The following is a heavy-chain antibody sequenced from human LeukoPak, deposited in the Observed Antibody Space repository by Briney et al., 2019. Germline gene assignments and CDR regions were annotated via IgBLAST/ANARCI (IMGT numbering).Heavy chain of an antibody. J-gene: IGHJ4*02. D-gene: IGHD5-18*01. CDR2: ISSSSSYI. CDR1: GFTFSSYS. V-gene: IGHV3-21*01. Sequence: PGGSLRLSCAASGFTFSSYSMNWVRQAPGKGLEWVSSISSSSSYIYYADSVKGRFNNAKNSLYLQMNSLRAEDTAVYYCARLDYSYGYSDYWGQGTLVTVS. CDR3: ARLDYSYGYSDY.